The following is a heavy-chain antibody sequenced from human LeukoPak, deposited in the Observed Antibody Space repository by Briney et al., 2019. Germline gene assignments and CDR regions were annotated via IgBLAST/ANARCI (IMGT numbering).Heavy chain of an antibody. V-gene: IGHV3-73*01. CDR3: AKLLGTATRYDY. Sequence: GGSLRLSCAASGFTFSDSAMHWVRQASGKGLEWVGRIRSKANTYATVYAASVKGRFTISRDNAKNSLSLQMDTLRAEDTAVYYCAKLLGTATRYDYWGQGTLVIVSS. CDR2: IRSKANTYAT. CDR1: GFTFSDSA. J-gene: IGHJ4*02. D-gene: IGHD1-1*01.